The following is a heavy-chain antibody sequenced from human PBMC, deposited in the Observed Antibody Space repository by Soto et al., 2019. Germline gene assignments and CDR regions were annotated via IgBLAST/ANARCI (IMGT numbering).Heavy chain of an antibody. D-gene: IGHD4-17*01. CDR1: GFSLSTSGVG. CDR2: IYWNADK. CDR3: AHSPLDYGLPGYFDY. J-gene: IGHJ4*02. V-gene: IGHV2-5*01. Sequence: QITLKESGPTLVDPTQTLTLTCTFSGFSLSTSGVGVGWIRQPPGKALEWLALIYWNADKRYSPSLKSRLTITKDTSKDQVVLTMTNMDPVDTATYCCAHSPLDYGLPGYFDYWGQGTLVTVSS.